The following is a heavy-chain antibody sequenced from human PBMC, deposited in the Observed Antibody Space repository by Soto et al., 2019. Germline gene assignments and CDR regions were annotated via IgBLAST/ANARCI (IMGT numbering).Heavy chain of an antibody. D-gene: IGHD5-18*01. J-gene: IGHJ1*01. CDR3: ARNTLPHPHC. CDR2: ISSSGDSP. Sequence: RLSCRVSWCKSVDDVCSRIRQAPGKGLEWVSAISSSGDSPYYADSVKGRFTVSRDNSKTTPSLQMNSLTVEDTATYYCARNTLPHPHCWRQRPPVPASS. CDR1: WCKSVDDV. V-gene: IGHV3-23*01.